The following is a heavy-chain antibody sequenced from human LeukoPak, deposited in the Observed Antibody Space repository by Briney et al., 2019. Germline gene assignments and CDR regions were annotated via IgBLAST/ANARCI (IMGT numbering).Heavy chain of an antibody. CDR2: ISGSDGST. J-gene: IGHJ4*02. CDR3: AYVRGLYYGIDY. D-gene: IGHD3-10*01. CDR1: GFTFSSHA. Sequence: GGSLRLSCAASGFTFSSHAMTWVRQAPGKGLEWVSSISGSDGSTYYADSVKGRFTISRDNSKNTLYLQMNSLRAEDTAVYYCAYVRGLYYGIDYWGQGTLVTVSS. V-gene: IGHV3-23*01.